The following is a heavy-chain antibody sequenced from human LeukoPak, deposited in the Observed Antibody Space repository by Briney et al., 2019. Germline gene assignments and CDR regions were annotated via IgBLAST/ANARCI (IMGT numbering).Heavy chain of an antibody. D-gene: IGHD6-19*01. CDR1: GFRFSSYA. V-gene: IGHV3-23*01. CDR2: ISGSGGST. CDR3: AKGARSGPYDYYAMDV. Sequence: PGGSLRLSCAASGFRFSSYAMSWVRQAPGKGLEWVSAISGSGGSTYYADSVKGRFTISRDNSKNTLYLQMNSLGAEDTAVYYCAKGARSGPYDYYAMDVWGLGTTVTVSS. J-gene: IGHJ6*02.